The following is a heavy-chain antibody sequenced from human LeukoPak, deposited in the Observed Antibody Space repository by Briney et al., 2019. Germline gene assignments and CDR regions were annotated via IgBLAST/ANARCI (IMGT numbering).Heavy chain of an antibody. D-gene: IGHD3-22*01. Sequence: GGSLRLSCAASGFTFSSYWMHWVRQAPGKGLVWVSRINSDGSSTSYADSVKGRFTISRDNAKNTLYLQMNSLRAEDTAVYYCARDRGDYYDSSGDLFDIWGQGTMVTVSS. CDR2: INSDGSST. J-gene: IGHJ3*02. CDR1: GFTFSSYW. CDR3: ARDRGDYYDSSGDLFDI. V-gene: IGHV3-74*01.